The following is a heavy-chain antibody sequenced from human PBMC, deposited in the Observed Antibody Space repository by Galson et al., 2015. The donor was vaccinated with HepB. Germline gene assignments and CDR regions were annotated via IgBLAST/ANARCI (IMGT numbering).Heavy chain of an antibody. CDR3: AKDSPLFGVVIPFGY. Sequence: SLRLSCAASGFTSSSYAMSWVRQAPGKGLEWVSAISGSGGSTYYADSVKGRFTISRDNSKNTLYLQMNSLRAEDTAVYYCAKDSPLFGVVIPFGYWGQGTLVTVSS. CDR1: GFTSSSYA. J-gene: IGHJ4*02. V-gene: IGHV3-23*01. CDR2: ISGSGGST. D-gene: IGHD3-3*01.